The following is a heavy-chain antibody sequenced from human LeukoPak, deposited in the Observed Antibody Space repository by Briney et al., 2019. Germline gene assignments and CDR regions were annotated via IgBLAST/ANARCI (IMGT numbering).Heavy chain of an antibody. D-gene: IGHD3-22*01. CDR3: ATTTLTYYYDSSGYSRAEYFQY. V-gene: IGHV3-9*01. J-gene: IGHJ1*01. Sequence: QPGGSLRLSCAASGFTFSSYPMNWVRQAPGKGLEWVSGISWNSGSIGYADSVKGRFTISRDNAKNSLYLQMNSLRAEDTAFYYCATTTLTYYYDSSGYSRAEYFQYWGQGTLVTVSS. CDR2: ISWNSGSI. CDR1: GFTFSSYP.